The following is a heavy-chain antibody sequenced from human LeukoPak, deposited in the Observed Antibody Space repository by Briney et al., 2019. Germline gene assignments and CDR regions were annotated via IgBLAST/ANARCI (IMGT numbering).Heavy chain of an antibody. V-gene: IGHV3-21*01. Sequence: PGGSLRLSCAASGFTFSSYAMSWVRQAPGKGLEWVSSISSSSSYIYYADSVKGRFTISRDNAKNSLYLQMNSLRAEDTAVYYCARGQGIAVAGSPYDYWGQGTLVTVSS. CDR1: GFTFSSYA. D-gene: IGHD6-19*01. J-gene: IGHJ4*02. CDR3: ARGQGIAVAGSPYDY. CDR2: ISSSSSYI.